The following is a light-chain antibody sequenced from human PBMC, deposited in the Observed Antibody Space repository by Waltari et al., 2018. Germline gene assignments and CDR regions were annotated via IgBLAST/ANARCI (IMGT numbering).Light chain of an antibody. Sequence: QSGLTQPPSVSGAPGQRVTISCTGTSSNIGAGYDVHWYQLLPGSAPKLLIYGNTNRTSGVPDRYSGSKSGTSASLSITGLQAGDEADYYCQSYDSSLSTSVFGGGTKLTVL. J-gene: IGLJ2*01. CDR3: QSYDSSLSTSV. V-gene: IGLV1-40*01. CDR1: SSNIGAGYD. CDR2: GNT.